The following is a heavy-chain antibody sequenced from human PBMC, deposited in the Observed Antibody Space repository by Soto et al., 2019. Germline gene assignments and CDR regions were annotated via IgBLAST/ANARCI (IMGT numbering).Heavy chain of an antibody. CDR3: AMVLRITMVRGVIPYGMDV. CDR2: ISSSSSTI. CDR1: GFTFRSYS. Sequence: GSLRLSCAASGFTFRSYSMNWVRQAPGKGLEWVSYISSSSSTIYYADSVKGRFTISRDNAKNSLYLQMNSLRDEDTAVYYCAMVLRITMVRGVIPYGMDVWGQGTTVTVSS. V-gene: IGHV3-48*02. D-gene: IGHD3-10*01. J-gene: IGHJ6*02.